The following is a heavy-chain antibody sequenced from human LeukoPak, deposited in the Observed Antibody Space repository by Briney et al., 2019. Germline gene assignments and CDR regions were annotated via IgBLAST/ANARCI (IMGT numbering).Heavy chain of an antibody. CDR3: ARDRGDGYNYEGLDF. CDR1: GYTFTSYA. J-gene: IGHJ4*02. Sequence: GASVKVSCKASGYTFTSYAMHWVRQAPGQRLEWMGWINAGNGNTKYSQKFQGRVTITRDTSASTAYMELSSLRSEDTAVYYCARDRGDGYNYEGLDFWGQGTLVTVSS. V-gene: IGHV1-3*01. CDR2: INAGNGNT. D-gene: IGHD5-24*01.